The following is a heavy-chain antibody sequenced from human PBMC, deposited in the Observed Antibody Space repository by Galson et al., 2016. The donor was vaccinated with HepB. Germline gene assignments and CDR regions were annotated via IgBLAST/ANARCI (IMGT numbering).Heavy chain of an antibody. D-gene: IGHD3-10*01. J-gene: IGHJ4*02. CDR1: GFSFSNSW. V-gene: IGHV3-7*01. CDR3: ARDPAFGALDY. CDR2: INADGSWR. Sequence: SLRLSCAVSGFSFSNSWMTWVRQTPEKGLEWVADINADGSWRAYMDSVKGRFTISRENVNNLLYLQMSGLRVEDTALYFCARDPAFGALDYWGQGALVTVSS.